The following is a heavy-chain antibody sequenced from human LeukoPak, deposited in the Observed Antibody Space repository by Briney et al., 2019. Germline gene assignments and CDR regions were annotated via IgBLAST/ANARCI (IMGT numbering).Heavy chain of an antibody. V-gene: IGHV1-18*01. CDR1: GYSFTTYG. CDR2: ISAYNGDT. Sequence: ASVKVSCKTSGYSFTTYGVTWVRQAPRQGLEWMGWISAYNGDTNYAQKFQGRFTMTTDTSTSTAYMELRSLRSDDTAVYYCARDRAKWELRAFDIWGQGTMVTVSS. J-gene: IGHJ3*02. CDR3: ARDRAKWELRAFDI. D-gene: IGHD1-26*01.